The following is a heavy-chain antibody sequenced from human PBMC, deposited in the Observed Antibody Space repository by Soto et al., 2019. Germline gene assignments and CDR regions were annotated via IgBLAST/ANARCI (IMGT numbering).Heavy chain of an antibody. CDR3: AADLYGSGGALYYYYMDV. CDR2: IVVGSGNT. Sequence: ASVKVSCKASGFTFTSSAMQWVRQARGQRLEWIGWIVVGSGNTNYAQKFQERVTITRDMSTSKAYMELSSLRYEDTAVYYCAADLYGSGGALYYYYMDVWGKGTTVTVSS. D-gene: IGHD3-10*01. V-gene: IGHV1-58*02. CDR1: GFTFTSSA. J-gene: IGHJ6*03.